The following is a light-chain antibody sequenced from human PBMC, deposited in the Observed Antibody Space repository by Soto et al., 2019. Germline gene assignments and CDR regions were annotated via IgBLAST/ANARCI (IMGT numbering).Light chain of an antibody. CDR2: YDD. J-gene: IGLJ2*01. CDR1: SSNIGKNA. V-gene: IGLV1-36*01. Sequence: QSVLTQPSSVSDAPRQRVTISCSGSSSNIGKNAFTWYQQVPGTAPKLIIYYDDLLPSGVSDRFSGSKSGSSASLANSGLQSEDAAYYYCAAWDDSLNGPVFGGGTKVTVL. CDR3: AAWDDSLNGPV.